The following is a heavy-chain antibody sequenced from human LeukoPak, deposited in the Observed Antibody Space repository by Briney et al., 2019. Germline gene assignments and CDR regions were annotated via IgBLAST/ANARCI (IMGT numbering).Heavy chain of an antibody. Sequence: KSSETLSLTCAVYGGSFSNYYWSWIRQPPGKGLEWIGEINDSGRINYNPSLLSRVTVSVDPSKNQFPLSLTSVTATDTAVYYCARRWNYGRNYYIDVWGKGATVSVSS. CDR2: INDSGRI. V-gene: IGHV4-34*01. CDR3: ARRWNYGRNYYIDV. J-gene: IGHJ6*03. CDR1: GGSFSNYY. D-gene: IGHD1-7*01.